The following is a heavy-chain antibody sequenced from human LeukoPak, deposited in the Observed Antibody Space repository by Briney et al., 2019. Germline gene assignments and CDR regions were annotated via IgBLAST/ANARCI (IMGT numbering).Heavy chain of an antibody. Sequence: GGSLRLSCAASGFTFSSYAMSWVRQAPGKGLEWVSGIAWNSDSIGYADSVKGRFTISRDNAKNSLYLQMNSLRPEDTAFYYCAKDSTYDFWSGFGYWGQGIMVTVSS. V-gene: IGHV3-9*01. CDR2: IAWNSDSI. J-gene: IGHJ4*02. D-gene: IGHD3-3*01. CDR3: AKDSTYDFWSGFGY. CDR1: GFTFSSYA.